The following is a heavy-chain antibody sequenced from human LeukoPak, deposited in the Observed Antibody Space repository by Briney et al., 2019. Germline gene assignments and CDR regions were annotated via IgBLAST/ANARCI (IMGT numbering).Heavy chain of an antibody. J-gene: IGHJ6*02. Sequence: SQTLSLTCAISGDSVSSNSAACNWIRQSPSRGLEGMGRTYYRTKWYNDYAVSLKSRITNNPDTSKNQFSLQLNSVTPEDTAVYYCASSIERYCSGGSCYSLGDYYYGMDVWGQGTTVTVSS. CDR2: TYYRTKWYN. CDR1: GDSVSSNSAA. V-gene: IGHV6-1*01. D-gene: IGHD2-15*01. CDR3: ASSIERYCSGGSCYSLGDYYYGMDV.